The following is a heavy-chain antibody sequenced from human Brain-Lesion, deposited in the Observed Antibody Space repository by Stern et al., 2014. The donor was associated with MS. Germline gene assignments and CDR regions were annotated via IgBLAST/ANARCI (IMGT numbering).Heavy chain of an antibody. D-gene: IGHD3-22*01. CDR1: GGSINSGGYY. J-gene: IGHJ4*02. V-gene: IGHV4-31*03. CDR3: ARGARYSDSSGYYFYFDY. Sequence: QVQLQESGPGLVKPSQTLPLTCTVSGGSINSGGYYWSWIRQYPGKGLEWIGYIYYTGSAYYDPSLKSRLSMSIDTSKNQFSLNLNSVTAADTAVYYCARGARYSDSSGYYFYFDYWVQGTLVTVSS. CDR2: IYYTGSA.